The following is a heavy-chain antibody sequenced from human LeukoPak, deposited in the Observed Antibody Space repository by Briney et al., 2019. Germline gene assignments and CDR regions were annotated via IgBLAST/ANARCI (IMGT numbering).Heavy chain of an antibody. V-gene: IGHV4-34*01. CDR1: GGSFTGYF. J-gene: IGHJ4*02. D-gene: IGHD2-2*01. Sequence: SETLSLTCAVYGGSFTGYFWNWIRQSPGKGLEWIGEINDSGVTSYNPSLKSRVTISIDTSQNQFSLKVGSVTAADTAVYYCARTSITTSCMDYWGQGTLVTVSS. CDR3: ARTSITTSCMDY. CDR2: INDSGVT.